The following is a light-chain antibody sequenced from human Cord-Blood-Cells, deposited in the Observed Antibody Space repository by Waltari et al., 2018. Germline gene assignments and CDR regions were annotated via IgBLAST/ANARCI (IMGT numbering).Light chain of an antibody. J-gene: IGKJ1*01. CDR3: QQYGSSPWT. Sequence: LSCRARQSVSSSYLAWYQQKPGQAPRLLIYGASSRATGIPDRFSGSGSGTDFTLTISRLEPEDFAVYYCQQYGSSPWTFGQGTKVEIK. V-gene: IGKV3-20*01. CDR1: QSVSSSY. CDR2: GAS.